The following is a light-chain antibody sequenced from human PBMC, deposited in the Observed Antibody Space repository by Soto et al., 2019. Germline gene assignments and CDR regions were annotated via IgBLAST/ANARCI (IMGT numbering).Light chain of an antibody. CDR2: EVS. Sequence: QSVLTQPPSASGSPGQSVTISCTGTSSDVGGYNYVSRYQQHPGKAPKLMIYEVSKRPSGVPDRFSGSKSGNTASLTVSGLQAEYEAYYYSTSYAGSTHFFYVLASGPEVAVL. CDR1: SSDVGGYNY. J-gene: IGLJ1*01. CDR3: TSYAGSTHFFYV. V-gene: IGLV2-8*01.